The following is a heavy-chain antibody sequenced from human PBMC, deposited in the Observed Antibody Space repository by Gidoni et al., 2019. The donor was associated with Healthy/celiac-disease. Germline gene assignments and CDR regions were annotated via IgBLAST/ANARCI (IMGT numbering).Heavy chain of an antibody. D-gene: IGHD3-22*01. CDR2: ISGSGGST. CDR1: GFTFSTLA. CDR3: AKNYYDSSGYYGPQYY. V-gene: IGHV3-23*01. Sequence: EVQLLESGGGLVQPGGSLRLSCAASGFTFSTLAMSWVRQAPGKGLEWVSAISGSGGSTYYADSVKGRFTISRDNSKNTLYLQMNSLRAEDTAVYYCAKNYYDSSGYYGPQYYWGQGTLVTVSS. J-gene: IGHJ4*02.